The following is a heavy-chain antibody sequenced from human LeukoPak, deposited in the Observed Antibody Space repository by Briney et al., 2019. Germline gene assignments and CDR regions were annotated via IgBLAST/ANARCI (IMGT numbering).Heavy chain of an antibody. D-gene: IGHD3-3*01. J-gene: IGHJ3*02. CDR3: ARGITIFGVVIIFDAFDI. Sequence: PGGSLRLSCAVSGFTFSTYWMTWVRQAPGKGLEWVANINQDGSEKYFVDSVKGRFTISRDNAKNSLYLQMNSLRAEDTALYYCARGITIFGVVIIFDAFDIWGQGTMVTVSS. CDR2: INQDGSEK. CDR1: GFTFSTYW. V-gene: IGHV3-7*03.